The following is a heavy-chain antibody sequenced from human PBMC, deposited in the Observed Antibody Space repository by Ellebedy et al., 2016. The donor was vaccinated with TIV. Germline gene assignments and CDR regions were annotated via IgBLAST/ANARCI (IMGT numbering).Heavy chain of an antibody. Sequence: SETLSLTCAVYGGSFSGYYWSWIRQPPGKGLEWIGEINHSGSTNYSPSLKSRVTISVDTSKNQFSLKLSSVTAADTAVYYCARGRNYYGSGSYSDYWGQGTLVTVSS. CDR2: INHSGST. CDR3: ARGRNYYGSGSYSDY. CDR1: GGSFSGYY. V-gene: IGHV4-34*01. D-gene: IGHD3-10*01. J-gene: IGHJ4*02.